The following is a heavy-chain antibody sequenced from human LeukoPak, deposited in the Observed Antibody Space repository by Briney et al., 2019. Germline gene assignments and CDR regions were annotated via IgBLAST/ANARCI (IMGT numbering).Heavy chain of an antibody. J-gene: IGHJ4*02. V-gene: IGHV3-23*01. CDR2: ISGSGGRT. Sequence: GGSLRLSCVASGFTFSNYAMSWVRQAPGKGLEWVSAISGSGGRTYDADSVKGRFTISRDNSRNTLFLQMNSLRAEDTALYYCAKHGCDSTWCFDYWGQGTLVTVSS. CDR3: AKHGCDSTWCFDY. D-gene: IGHD6-13*01. CDR1: GFTFSNYA.